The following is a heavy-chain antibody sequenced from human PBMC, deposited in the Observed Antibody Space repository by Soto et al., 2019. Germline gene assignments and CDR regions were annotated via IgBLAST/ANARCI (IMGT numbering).Heavy chain of an antibody. J-gene: IGHJ4*02. D-gene: IGHD6-19*01. CDR2: ISSSGTSA. CDR3: ARDRGAVTGQYFDY. CDR1: GFTFSAVY. V-gene: IGHV3-11*05. Sequence: QVQLEESGGGLVKPGGSLRLSCAASGFTFSAVYMSWIRQAPNKGLEYISYISSSGTSANYADSVKGRFTISRDNAKNSLYLQINSLRAEDTAVSYCARDRGAVTGQYFDYWGQGALVTVSS.